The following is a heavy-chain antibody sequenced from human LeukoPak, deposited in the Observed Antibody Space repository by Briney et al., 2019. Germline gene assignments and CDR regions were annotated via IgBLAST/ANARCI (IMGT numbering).Heavy chain of an antibody. J-gene: IGHJ4*02. D-gene: IGHD4-17*01. CDR1: GFTFSSYS. V-gene: IGHV3-48*04. Sequence: GGSLRLSCAASGFTFSSYSMNWVRQAPGKGLEWVSYISSSSSTIYYADSVKGRFTISRDNAKNSLYLQMNSLRAEDTAVYYCAREFYGDYGPTFDYWGQGTLVTVSS. CDR3: AREFYGDYGPTFDY. CDR2: ISSSSSTI.